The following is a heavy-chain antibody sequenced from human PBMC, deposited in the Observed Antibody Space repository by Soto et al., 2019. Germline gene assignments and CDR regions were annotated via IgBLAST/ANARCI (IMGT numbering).Heavy chain of an antibody. J-gene: IGHJ6*03. CDR2: ISAYNGNT. V-gene: IGHV1-18*01. D-gene: IGHD3-3*01. CDR3: ARARSDFTEYYYYMDV. Sequence: ASVKVSCKASGYTFTNYGISWVRQAPGQGLEWMGWISAYNGNTNYAQKLQGRVTMTTDTSTSTAYMELRSLRSDDTAVYYCARARSDFTEYYYYMDVWGKGTTVTVSS. CDR1: GYTFTNYG.